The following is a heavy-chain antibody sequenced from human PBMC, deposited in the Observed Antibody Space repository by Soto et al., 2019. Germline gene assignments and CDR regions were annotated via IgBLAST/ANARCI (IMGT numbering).Heavy chain of an antibody. J-gene: IGHJ4*02. Sequence: GGCLRLSCAASGFTFDDYGMSWVRQAPGKGLEWVSGINWNGGSTGYADSVKGRFTISRDNAKNSLYLQMNSLRAEDTALYHCAREIGWPQGYVDWGQGTLVTVSS. D-gene: IGHD5-18*01. CDR1: GFTFDDYG. V-gene: IGHV3-20*01. CDR3: AREIGWPQGYVD. CDR2: INWNGGST.